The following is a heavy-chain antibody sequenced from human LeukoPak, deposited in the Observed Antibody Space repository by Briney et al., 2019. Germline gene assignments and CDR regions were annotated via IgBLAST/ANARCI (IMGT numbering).Heavy chain of an antibody. CDR1: GYTFTSYY. Sequence: ASVKVSCKASGYTFTSYYMHWVRQAPGQGLEWMGIINPSGGSTSYAQKFQGRVTMTRDTSTSTVYMELSSLRSEDTAVYYCARDSVLRYFDWLVEGEYLDYWGQGTLVTVSS. CDR3: ARDSVLRYFDWLVEGEYLDY. J-gene: IGHJ4*02. CDR2: INPSGGST. D-gene: IGHD3-9*01. V-gene: IGHV1-46*01.